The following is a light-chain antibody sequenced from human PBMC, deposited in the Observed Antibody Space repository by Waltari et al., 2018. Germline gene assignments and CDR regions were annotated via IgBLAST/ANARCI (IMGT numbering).Light chain of an antibody. V-gene: IGLV1-44*01. CDR1: DSNIGANS. J-gene: IGLJ1*01. CDR2: RSN. Sequence: QSVLTQAPSASGTPGRGVTVSCSGSDSNIGANSVTCYQHFPGAAPKVLIYRSNQRPSGAPDRFSGSKSGTSASLAISGLRSEDEADYYCAAWDDRLDSYVFGTGTRVTVL. CDR3: AAWDDRLDSYV.